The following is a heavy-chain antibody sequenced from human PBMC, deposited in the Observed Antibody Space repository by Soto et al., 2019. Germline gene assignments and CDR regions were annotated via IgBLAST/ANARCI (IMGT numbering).Heavy chain of an antibody. CDR1: GDPSSYSA. Sequence: VRVVQSGAEVRKTGSSVKVSCTASGDPSSYSAIGWLRQAPGQGLEWMGGINPNFGSAIYAQKFQGRTTITAHYMELNDLRSEDTAIYFCATYYTAVAYFANWGQGTLVTVSS. D-gene: IGHD5-18*01. CDR2: INPNFGSA. J-gene: IGHJ4*02. CDR3: ATYYTAVAYFAN. V-gene: IGHV1-69*01.